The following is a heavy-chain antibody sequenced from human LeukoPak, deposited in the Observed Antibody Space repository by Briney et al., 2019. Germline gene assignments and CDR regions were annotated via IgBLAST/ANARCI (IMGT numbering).Heavy chain of an antibody. CDR2: ISCDGSNK. V-gene: IGHV3-30-3*01. CDR3: ARAPDDFWSGYYTGREFYFDY. Sequence: GGSLRLSCAASGFTFSSYAMHWVRQAPGKGLEWVAVISCDGSNKYYADSVKGRFTISRDNSKDTLYLQMNSLRAEDTAVYYCARAPDDFWSGYYTGREFYFDYWGQGTLVTVSS. J-gene: IGHJ4*02. D-gene: IGHD3-3*01. CDR1: GFTFSSYA.